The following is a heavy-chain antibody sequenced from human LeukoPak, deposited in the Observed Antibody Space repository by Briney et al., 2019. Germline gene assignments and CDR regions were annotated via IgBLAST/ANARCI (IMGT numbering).Heavy chain of an antibody. J-gene: IGHJ4*02. CDR2: IWYGGSNK. D-gene: IGHD3-10*01. CDR1: RFTFNSYG. CDR3: ARDWAYNAFDY. Sequence: PGVSLRLSCAASRFTFNSYGRLWLPPATGKGLEGVIVIWYGGSNKYYTDYVKGRFTISKDNSKNTLYLQMNSVRAEDTAVYYCARDWAYNAFDYWGQGTLVTVSS. V-gene: IGHV3-33*01.